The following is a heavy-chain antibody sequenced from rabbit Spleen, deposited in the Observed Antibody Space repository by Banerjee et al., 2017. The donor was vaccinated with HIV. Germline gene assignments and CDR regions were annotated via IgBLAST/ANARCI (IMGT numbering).Heavy chain of an antibody. D-gene: IGHD6-1*01. CDR2: IYVGSGST. V-gene: IGHV1S45*01. Sequence: QEQLVESGGGLVQPEGSLTLTCTASGFTINSNYYMCWVRQAPGKGLEWIGCIYVGSGSTYYASWAKGRFTISKTSSTVDLKMTSLTAADTATYFCARDNVGDPYISFTLWGQGTLVTVS. J-gene: IGHJ4*01. CDR1: GFTINSNYY. CDR3: ARDNVGDPYISFTL.